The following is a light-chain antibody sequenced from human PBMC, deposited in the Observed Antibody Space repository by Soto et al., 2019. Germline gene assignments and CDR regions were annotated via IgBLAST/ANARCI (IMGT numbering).Light chain of an antibody. CDR3: MHGTHRAYT. J-gene: IGKJ2*01. Sequence: DVVMTPSPLSLPVTLGQPASISCRSSQSLAHSDGNTYLNWFQQRPGKSPRRLSYKVSNRDSGVQDSLRVSASVTDFTLAISRVEAEDVGVYYGMHGTHRAYTFGQGTKLEIK. V-gene: IGKV2-30*02. CDR1: QSLAHSDGNTY. CDR2: KVS.